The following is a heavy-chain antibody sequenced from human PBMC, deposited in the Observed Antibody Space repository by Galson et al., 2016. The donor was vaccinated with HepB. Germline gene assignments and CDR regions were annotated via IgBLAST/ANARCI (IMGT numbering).Heavy chain of an antibody. J-gene: IGHJ5*01. V-gene: IGHV3-48*02. CDR2: ISDSSATI. CDR1: GFTFSASS. CDR3: ARAPRVRAVIAHFDS. Sequence: SLRLSCAASGFTFSASSMSWVRQAPGKGLEWVSYISDSSATIYYADSVRGRFTISRDNARDSLYLQMNSLRDEDKAVYFCARAPRVRAVIAHFDSWGQGSLVTVSS. D-gene: IGHD3-10*01.